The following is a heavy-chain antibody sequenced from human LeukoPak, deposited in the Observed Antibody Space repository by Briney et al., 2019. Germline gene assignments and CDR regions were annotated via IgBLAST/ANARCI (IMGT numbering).Heavy chain of an antibody. CDR1: GGTFSSYA. CDR2: IIPIFGTP. D-gene: IGHD4-23*01. Sequence: ASVKVSCKASGGTFSSYAISWVRQAPGQGLEWMGGIIPIFGTPNYAQKFQGRVTITADESTSTAYMELSSLRSEDTAVYYCARGWLAETTVVTPYNYWGQGTLVTVSS. CDR3: ARGWLAETTVVTPYNY. V-gene: IGHV1-69*13. J-gene: IGHJ4*02.